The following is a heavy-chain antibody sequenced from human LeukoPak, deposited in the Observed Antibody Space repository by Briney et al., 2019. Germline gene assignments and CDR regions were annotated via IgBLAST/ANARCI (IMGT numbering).Heavy chain of an antibody. CDR2: ISYDGSNK. Sequence: PGRSLRLSCAASGFTFSSYGMHWVRQAPGKGLEWVAVISYDGSNKYYADSVKGRLTISRDNSKNTLYLQMNSLRAEDTAVYYCAKLGITGTTADDYYYYGMDVWGQGTTVTVPS. J-gene: IGHJ6*02. V-gene: IGHV3-30*18. CDR3: AKLGITGTTADDYYYYGMDV. CDR1: GFTFSSYG. D-gene: IGHD1-7*01.